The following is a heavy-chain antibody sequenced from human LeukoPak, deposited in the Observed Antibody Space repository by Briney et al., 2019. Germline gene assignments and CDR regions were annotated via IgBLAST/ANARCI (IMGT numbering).Heavy chain of an antibody. D-gene: IGHD1-26*01. V-gene: IGHV3-48*04. CDR3: ARAGSYYNSFEF. J-gene: IGHJ3*01. Sequence: GGSLRLSCEASGFTFNIYSMHWVRQAPGKGLEWVSYIINTGKTIYYGDSVKGRFTISRDNAKNSLFLQMNSLRVEDTAVYYCARAGSYYNSFEFWGQGTMVTVSS. CDR1: GFTFNIYS. CDR2: IINTGKTI.